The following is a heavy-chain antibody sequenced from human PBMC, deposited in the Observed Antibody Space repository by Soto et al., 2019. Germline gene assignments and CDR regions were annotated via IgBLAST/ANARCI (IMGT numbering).Heavy chain of an antibody. CDR1: GFTFSGYE. Sequence: GGSLRLSCAASGFTFSGYEMNWVRQAPGKGLEWISYIDNSGSPVYYADSVKGRFTISRDNAKNSLFLQMSSLSAEDTAVYYCARERYYGSGGDFDYWGQGTLVTVS. D-gene: IGHD3-10*01. CDR2: IDNSGSPV. J-gene: IGHJ4*02. CDR3: ARERYYGSGGDFDY. V-gene: IGHV3-48*03.